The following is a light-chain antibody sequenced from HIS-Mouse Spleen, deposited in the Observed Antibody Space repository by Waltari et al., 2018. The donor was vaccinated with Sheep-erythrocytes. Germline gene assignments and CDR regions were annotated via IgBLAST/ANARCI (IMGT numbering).Light chain of an antibody. CDR1: SSDVGGYNY. CDR3: CSYAGSYNHV. J-gene: IGLJ1*01. V-gene: IGLV2-11*01. Sequence: QSALTQPRSVSGSPGPSVTIPCTGNSSDVGGYNYVSWYQQHPGKAPKLMIYDVSKRPSGVPDRFSGSKSGNTASLTISGLQAEDEADYYCCSYAGSYNHVFATGTKVTVL. CDR2: DVS.